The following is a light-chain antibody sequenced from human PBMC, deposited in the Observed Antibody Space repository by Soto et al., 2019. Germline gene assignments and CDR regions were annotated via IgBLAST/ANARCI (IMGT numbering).Light chain of an antibody. CDR2: GAS. J-gene: IGKJ2*01. CDR1: QSVSSSY. V-gene: IGKV3-20*01. CDR3: QQYGSSRGVT. Sequence: EIVLTQSPGTLSLSPGERATLPCRARQSVSSSYLAWYQQTPGPPPGLLIYGASSRATGIPDRFSGSGSGTDFTLTISRLEPEDFAVYYCQQYGSSRGVTFGQGTKLEIK.